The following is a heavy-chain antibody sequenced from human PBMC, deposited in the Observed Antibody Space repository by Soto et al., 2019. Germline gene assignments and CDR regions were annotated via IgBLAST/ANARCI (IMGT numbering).Heavy chain of an antibody. Sequence: EVQLVESGGGLVQPGGSLRLSCVGSGFTFSSYWMHWVRQAPGKGLEWVANIKQDGSEKYYVDSVKGRFSIYRDNALSALYMQMNSLTVEDTAVYYRAGSGGWMFKDWGQGTLVGVSS. D-gene: IGHD2-15*01. CDR1: GFTFSSYW. V-gene: IGHV3-7*05. CDR2: IKQDGSEK. CDR3: AGSGGWMFKD. J-gene: IGHJ4*02.